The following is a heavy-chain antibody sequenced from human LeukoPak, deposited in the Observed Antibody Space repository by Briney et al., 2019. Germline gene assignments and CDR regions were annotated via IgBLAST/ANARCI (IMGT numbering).Heavy chain of an antibody. Sequence: SVKVSCKASGYTFTSYYMHWVRQAPGQGLEWMGRIIPILGIANYAQKFQGRVTITADKSTSTAYMELSSLRSEDTAVYYCARAVYSSSPGAFDIWGQGTMVTVSS. D-gene: IGHD6-6*01. CDR3: ARAVYSSSPGAFDI. CDR1: GYTFTSYY. V-gene: IGHV1-69*04. CDR2: IIPILGIA. J-gene: IGHJ3*02.